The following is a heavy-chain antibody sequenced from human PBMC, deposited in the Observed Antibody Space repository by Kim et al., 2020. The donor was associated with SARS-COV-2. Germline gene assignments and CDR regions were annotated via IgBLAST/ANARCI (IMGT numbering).Heavy chain of an antibody. V-gene: IGHV1-46*01. CDR3: VREKVGSTIPGLDP. J-gene: IGHJ5*02. D-gene: IGHD1-26*01. CDR2: INPNGGST. CDR1: GYTFTSFY. Sequence: ASVKVSCKASGYTFTSFYMHWVRQAPGQGLEWMGMINPNGGSTSYAQRFQGRVTMTRDTSTSTVYMELSSLRSEDTAVYYCVREKVGSTIPGLDPWGQGTLVTVSS.